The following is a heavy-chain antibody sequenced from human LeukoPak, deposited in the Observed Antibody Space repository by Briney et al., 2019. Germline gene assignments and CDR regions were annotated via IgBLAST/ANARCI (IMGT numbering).Heavy chain of an antibody. CDR3: ARWEGGSYYDFDY. Sequence: PSETLSLTCTVSGGSISSSSYYWGWIRQPPGEGLEWIGSIHYSGTIYYTPSLNSRVTISVDTSKNQFSLKLSSVTAADTAVYYCARWEGGSYYDFDYWGQGTLVTVSS. J-gene: IGHJ4*02. D-gene: IGHD1-26*01. CDR2: IHYSGTI. CDR1: GGSISSSSYY. V-gene: IGHV4-39*01.